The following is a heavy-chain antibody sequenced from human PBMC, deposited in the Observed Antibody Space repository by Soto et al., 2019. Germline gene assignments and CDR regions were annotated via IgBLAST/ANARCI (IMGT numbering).Heavy chain of an antibody. Sequence: SGPTLVKPTQTLTLTCTFSGFSLSTSGVGVGWIRQPPGKALEWLALIYWNDDKRYSPSLKSRLTITKDTSKNQVVLTMTNMDPVDTATYYCAHKGGSAAQDAFDIWGQGTIVTVSS. CDR3: AHKGGSAAQDAFDI. CDR2: IYWNDDK. CDR1: GFSLSTSGVG. D-gene: IGHD6-6*01. V-gene: IGHV2-5*01. J-gene: IGHJ3*02.